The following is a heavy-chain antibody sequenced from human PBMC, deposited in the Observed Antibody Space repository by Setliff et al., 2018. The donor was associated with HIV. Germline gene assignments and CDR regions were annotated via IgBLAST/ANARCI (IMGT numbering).Heavy chain of an antibody. CDR2: IYTSGST. V-gene: IGHV4-4*07. CDR1: GDSLGSYY. D-gene: IGHD2-15*01. Sequence: PSETLSLTCSVSGDSLGSYYCSWIRQPAGKGLEWIGRIYTSGSTNYNPSLKSRVTISVDTSKNQFSLKLSSVTAADTAVYYCARERGEYCSGGSCLRGAFDIWGQGTMVTVSS. CDR3: ARERGEYCSGGSCLRGAFDI. J-gene: IGHJ3*02.